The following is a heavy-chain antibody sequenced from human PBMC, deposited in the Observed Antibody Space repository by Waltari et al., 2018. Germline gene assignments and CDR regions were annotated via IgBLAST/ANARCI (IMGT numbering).Heavy chain of an antibody. V-gene: IGHV3-30-3*01. J-gene: IGHJ4*02. CDR1: GFTFRRYA. D-gene: IGHD6-6*01. CDR2: ISYDGSNK. CDR3: FAGSSPFDY. Sequence: QVQLVESGGGVVQPGRSLRLSCAASGFTFRRYAMHWVRQAPGKGLEWVAVISYDGSNKYYADSVKGRFTISRDNSKNTLYLQMNSLRAEDTAVYYCFAGSSPFDYWGQGTLVTVSS.